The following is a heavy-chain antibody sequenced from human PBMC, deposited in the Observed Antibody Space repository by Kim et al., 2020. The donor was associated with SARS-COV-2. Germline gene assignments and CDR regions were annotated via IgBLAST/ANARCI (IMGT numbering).Heavy chain of an antibody. D-gene: IGHD5-18*01. V-gene: IGHV3-23*01. CDR3: AKGGTYSYYGMDV. J-gene: IGHJ6*02. Sequence: VKGRFTISRDNSKNTLYLQMNSLRAEDTAVYYCAKGGTYSYYGMDVWCQGTTVTVSS.